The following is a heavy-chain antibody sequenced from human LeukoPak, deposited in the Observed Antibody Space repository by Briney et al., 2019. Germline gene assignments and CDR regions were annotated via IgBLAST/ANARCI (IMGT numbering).Heavy chain of an antibody. D-gene: IGHD3-3*01. V-gene: IGHV1-2*02. CDR1: GYTFTDYY. CDR2: INPNSGGT. Sequence: ASVKVSCKASGYTFTDYYMHWVRQAPGQGLEWMGWINPNSGGTNYAQKFQGRVTMTRDTSISTAYMELSRLRSDDTAVYYCAREEGITIFGVVSTRDKNWFDPWGQGTLATVSS. J-gene: IGHJ5*02. CDR3: AREEGITIFGVVSTRDKNWFDP.